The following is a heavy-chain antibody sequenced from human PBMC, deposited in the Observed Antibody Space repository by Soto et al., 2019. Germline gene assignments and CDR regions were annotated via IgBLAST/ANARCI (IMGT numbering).Heavy chain of an antibody. V-gene: IGHV3-7*02. D-gene: IGHD5-12*01. J-gene: IGHJ4*02. CDR2: IKQDGSEK. CDR1: GFTFSSYW. CDR3: ARRVRDGYNYPPYFDY. Sequence: GGSLRLSCAASGFTFSSYWMGWVRQAPGKGLEWVANIKQDGSEKYYVDSVKGRFTISRDNAKNSLYLQMNSLRAEDSSVFYCARRVRDGYNYPPYFDYWGQGTLVTVSS.